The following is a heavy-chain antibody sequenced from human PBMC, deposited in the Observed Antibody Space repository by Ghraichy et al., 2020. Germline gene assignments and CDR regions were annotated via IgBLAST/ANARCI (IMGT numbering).Heavy chain of an antibody. CDR1: GGSVSSDNYY. Sequence: SETLSLTCTVSGGSVSSDNYYWSWIRQPPGKGLEWIGYISYSGSTNYNPSLKSRVTILVDTSKNQFSLKLNSVTAADTAVYYCARGAPGGVAYRGQGTLVPVSS. D-gene: IGHD3-16*01. J-gene: IGHJ4*02. CDR3: ARGAPGGVAY. V-gene: IGHV4-61*01. CDR2: ISYSGST.